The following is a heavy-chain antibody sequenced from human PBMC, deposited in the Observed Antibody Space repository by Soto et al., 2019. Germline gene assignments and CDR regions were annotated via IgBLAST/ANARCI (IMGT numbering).Heavy chain of an antibody. J-gene: IGHJ6*02. CDR1: GFTFSGYW. Sequence: EVQLVESGGGLVQPGGSLRLSCAASGFTFSGYWMSWVSQAPGKGLEWVANIKQDGSEQFYVDSVKGRFTISRDNAKNSLYLQMNSLSAEDTAVYYCAREAVWGQGTTVTVSS. CDR3: AREAV. V-gene: IGHV3-7*05. CDR2: IKQDGSEQ.